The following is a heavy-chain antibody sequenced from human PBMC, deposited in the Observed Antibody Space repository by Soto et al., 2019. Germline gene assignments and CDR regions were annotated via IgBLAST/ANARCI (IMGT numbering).Heavy chain of an antibody. CDR2: IYYSGST. CDR3: TRRSQLAAVRGIDY. V-gene: IGHV4-39*01. J-gene: IGHJ4*02. CDR1: GDSISSSGYY. Sequence: QLQLQESGPGLVKPSETLSLTCTVSGDSISSSGYYWGWIRQPPGKGLERIGTIYYSGSTYYSPSLKGRVTISVDTSKNQFSLQLSSVTAADTAVYYCTRRSQLAAVRGIDYWGRGTLVTVSS. D-gene: IGHD3-10*02.